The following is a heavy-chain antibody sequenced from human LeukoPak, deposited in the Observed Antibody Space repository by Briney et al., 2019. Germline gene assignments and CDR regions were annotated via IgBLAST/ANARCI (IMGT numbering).Heavy chain of an antibody. Sequence: GRSLRLSCAASGFIVSRYSLNWVRQAPGKGLEWVSSTSSSSSYTYYADSVKGPFTISRDNAKNSLYLQMNSLRAADTPVYYCARSPYSSSAGGYWGQGTLLTVSS. V-gene: IGHV3-21*01. CDR2: TSSSSSYT. J-gene: IGHJ4*02. CDR1: GFIVSRYS. CDR3: ARSPYSSSAGGY. D-gene: IGHD6-13*01.